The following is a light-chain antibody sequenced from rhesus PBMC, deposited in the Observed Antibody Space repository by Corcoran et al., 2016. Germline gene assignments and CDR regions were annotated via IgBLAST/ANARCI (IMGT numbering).Light chain of an antibody. CDR3: LQYDSSPYT. Sequence: DIQMTQSPSSLSASVGDKVTISCRASQGFTNWLAWYQQKPGKAPKLLIYEASTVQSGVPSRYRGGGSGTYCTLTISSLQPEDFATYYCLQYDSSPYTFGQGTKVDIK. J-gene: IGKJ2*01. CDR1: QGFTNW. V-gene: IGKV1-18*01. CDR2: EAS.